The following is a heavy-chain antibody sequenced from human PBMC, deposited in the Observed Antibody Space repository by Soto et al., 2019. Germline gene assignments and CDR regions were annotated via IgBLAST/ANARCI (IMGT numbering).Heavy chain of an antibody. CDR1: GFTFSSYA. Sequence: GGSLRLSCAASGFTFSSYAMSWVRQAPGKGLEWVSAISGSGCSTYYADSVKGRFTISRDNSKNTLYLQMNSLRAEDTAVYYCAKDRRGSSSPDAFDIWGQGTMVTVSS. CDR3: AKDRRGSSSPDAFDI. CDR2: ISGSGCST. V-gene: IGHV3-23*01. D-gene: IGHD6-13*01. J-gene: IGHJ3*02.